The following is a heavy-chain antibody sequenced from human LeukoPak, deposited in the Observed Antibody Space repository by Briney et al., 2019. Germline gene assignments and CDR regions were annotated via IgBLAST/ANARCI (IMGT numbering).Heavy chain of an antibody. CDR1: GYTFTSYT. CDR3: ARGFYSIAAAGTHFAY. D-gene: IGHD6-13*01. J-gene: IGHJ4*02. Sequence: ASVKVSCKASGYTFTSYTMNWVRQAPGQGLEWMGWINTNTGNPTYAQDFTGRFVFSLDTSVSTTYLQISSLKAEDTAVYYCARGFYSIAAAGTHFAYWGQGTLVTVSS. CDR2: INTNTGNP. V-gene: IGHV7-4-1*02.